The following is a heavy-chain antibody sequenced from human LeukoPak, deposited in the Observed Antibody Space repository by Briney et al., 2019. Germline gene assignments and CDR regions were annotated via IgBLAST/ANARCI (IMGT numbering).Heavy chain of an antibody. CDR3: ARDLYIEIISAFDI. Sequence: GRSLRLSCAASGFTFSSYGMHWVRQAPGKGLEWVAVISYDGSNKYYADSVKGRFTISRDNSKNTLYLQMNSLRAEDTAVYYCARDLYIEIISAFDIWGQGTMVSVSS. D-gene: IGHD2-15*01. CDR1: GFTFSSYG. V-gene: IGHV3-30*03. J-gene: IGHJ3*02. CDR2: ISYDGSNK.